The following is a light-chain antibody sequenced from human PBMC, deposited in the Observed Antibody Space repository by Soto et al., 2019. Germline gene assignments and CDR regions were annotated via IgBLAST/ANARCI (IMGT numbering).Light chain of an antibody. Sequence: DIQMTQSPSTLSASVGDRVSITCRASQSISIWLAWYQHKPGKAPKLLIYAASSLKTGVPSRFSGSGSGREFTLTISSLQPEDFATYYCQQANSFPVTFGGGTKVEIK. CDR1: QSISIW. CDR3: QQANSFPVT. CDR2: AAS. V-gene: IGKV1-12*01. J-gene: IGKJ4*01.